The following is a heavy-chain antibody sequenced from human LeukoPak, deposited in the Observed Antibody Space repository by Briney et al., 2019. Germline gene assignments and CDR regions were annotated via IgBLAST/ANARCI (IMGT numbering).Heavy chain of an antibody. V-gene: IGHV3-23*01. J-gene: IGHJ4*02. CDR2: ISGSGGST. CDR1: GFTFSSYW. CDR3: AKSDRANYDFWSGYYSVYEYYFDY. D-gene: IGHD3-3*01. Sequence: GGSLRLSCAASGFTFSSYWMNWARQAPGKGLEWVSAISGSGGSTYYADSVKGRFTISRDNSKNTLYLQMNSLRAEDTAVYYCAKSDRANYDFWSGYYSVYEYYFDYWGQGTLVTVSS.